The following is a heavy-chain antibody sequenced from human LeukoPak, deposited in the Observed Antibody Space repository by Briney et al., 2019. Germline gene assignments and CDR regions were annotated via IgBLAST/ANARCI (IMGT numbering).Heavy chain of an antibody. Sequence: GGSLTLSCAASAFTFSDYSMNWVRQAPGKGLEGVSYISGRSSTIYYADSVKGRFTISRDNAKNSMYLQMNSLRAEDTAVYYCARDRIKSGSYYFDYWGQGTLVTVSS. CDR1: AFTFSDYS. CDR2: ISGRSSTI. CDR3: ARDRIKSGSYYFDY. J-gene: IGHJ4*02. D-gene: IGHD1-26*01. V-gene: IGHV3-48*01.